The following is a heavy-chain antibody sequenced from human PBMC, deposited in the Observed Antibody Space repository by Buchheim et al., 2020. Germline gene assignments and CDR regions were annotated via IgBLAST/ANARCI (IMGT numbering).Heavy chain of an antibody. J-gene: IGHJ4*02. CDR1: GGSFSNDA. CDR2: IIPLLGST. Sequence: QVQLVQSGAEVKKPGSSVKVSCKASGGSFSNDAITWVRQAPGQGLEWMGGIIPLLGSTKYSQEFQGRLTINADESTSTAYMALTGLRFEDTAIYYCATVASLPPVVAADDGYFDSWGQGTLVPSP. V-gene: IGHV1-69*01. D-gene: IGHD2-15*01. CDR3: ATVASLPPVVAADDGYFDS.